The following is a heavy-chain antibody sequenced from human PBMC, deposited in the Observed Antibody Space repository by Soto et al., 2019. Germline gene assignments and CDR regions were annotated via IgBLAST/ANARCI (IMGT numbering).Heavy chain of an antibody. J-gene: IGHJ5*02. V-gene: IGHV1-69*01. CDR2: IIPIFGTA. CDR3: ASLYCSSTSCYTFGVTFYP. D-gene: IGHD2-2*02. Sequence: QVQLVQSGAEVKKPGSSVKVSCKASGGTFSSYAISWVRQSPGQGLEWMGGIIPIFGTANYAQKFQGRVTITSDESTSTASMELSSLRAEDTAVYYCASLYCSSTSCYTFGVTFYPWGQGPLVTVSS. CDR1: GGTFSSYA.